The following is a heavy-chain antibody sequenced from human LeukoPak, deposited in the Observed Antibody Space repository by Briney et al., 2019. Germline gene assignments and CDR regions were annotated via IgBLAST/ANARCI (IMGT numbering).Heavy chain of an antibody. Sequence: SETLSLTCTVSGGSVSSGSYYWSWIRPPPGKGLEWIGHIYYSGNTTYNPSLKSRVTISVHTSKNQFSLRPSSVTAADTAVYYCVRELVAAMGGVDYWGQGTLVTVSS. CDR3: VRELVAAMGGVDY. CDR1: GGSVSSGSYY. D-gene: IGHD2-15*01. J-gene: IGHJ4*02. CDR2: IYYSGNT. V-gene: IGHV4-61*01.